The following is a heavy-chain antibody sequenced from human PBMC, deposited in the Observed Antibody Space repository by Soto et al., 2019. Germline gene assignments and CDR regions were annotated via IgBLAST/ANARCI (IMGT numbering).Heavy chain of an antibody. Sequence: EVQLVESGGGLVQPGGSLRLSCAASGFTFSSYWMSWVRQAPVKGLEWVGNIKQDGSEKNYVDFVKGRFTISRDNAKNSLYLQMNSLRAEDTAVYYCAKIASAGRGWDVWCQGTTV. CDR3: AKIASAGRGWDV. CDR2: IKQDGSEK. J-gene: IGHJ6*02. V-gene: IGHV3-7*01. CDR1: GFTFSSYW. D-gene: IGHD6-13*01.